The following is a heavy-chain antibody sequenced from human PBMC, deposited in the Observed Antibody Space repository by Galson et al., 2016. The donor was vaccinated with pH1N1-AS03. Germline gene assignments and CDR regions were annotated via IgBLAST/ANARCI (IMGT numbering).Heavy chain of an antibody. J-gene: IGHJ4*02. CDR2: IIPILGIT. D-gene: IGHD4-17*01. CDR1: GGTFSSDA. Sequence: SVKVSCKASGGTFSSDAISWVRQAPGQGLEWMGRIIPILGITDYAQKFQGRVTITADKSTSTAYMELSSLRSEDTAVYYCARDTSTTATTHFDCWGQGTLVTISP. V-gene: IGHV1-69*04. CDR3: ARDTSTTATTHFDC.